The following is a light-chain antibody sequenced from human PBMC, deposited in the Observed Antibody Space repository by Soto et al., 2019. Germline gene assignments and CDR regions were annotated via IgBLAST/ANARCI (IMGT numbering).Light chain of an antibody. J-gene: IGKJ5*01. Sequence: EIVLTQSTATLPLSPGERATLSCRASQSVGNYLVWYQQKPGQAPRLVIYAASTRATGIPDRFSGSVSGTEFTLTIRSLQSEDFAVYYCQQYNEWPPFTFGQGTRLEIK. CDR3: QQYNEWPPFT. V-gene: IGKV3-15*01. CDR1: QSVGNY. CDR2: AAS.